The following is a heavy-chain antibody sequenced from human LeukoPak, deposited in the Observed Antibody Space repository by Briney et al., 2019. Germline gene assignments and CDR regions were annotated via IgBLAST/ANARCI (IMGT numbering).Heavy chain of an antibody. CDR1: GFTFRNYG. J-gene: IGHJ4*02. D-gene: IGHD6-19*01. CDR3: ARVRQWLVQDYFDY. V-gene: IGHV3-30*19. Sequence: GGSLRLSCAASGFTFRNYGMHWVRQAPGKGPEWVAVISYDGSNKYYADSVKGRFTISRDNSKNTLYLQMNSLRAEDTTVYYCARVRQWLVQDYFDYWGQGTLVTVSS. CDR2: ISYDGSNK.